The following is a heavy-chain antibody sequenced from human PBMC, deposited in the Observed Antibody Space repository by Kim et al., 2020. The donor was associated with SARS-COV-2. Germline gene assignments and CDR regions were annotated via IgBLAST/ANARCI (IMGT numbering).Heavy chain of an antibody. CDR1: GGSFSGYY. D-gene: IGHD2-2*01. J-gene: IGHJ6*02. CDR3: ARVPPRYCSSTSCFGYYYYGMDV. CDR2: INHSGST. Sequence: SETLSLTCAVYGGSFSGYYWSWIRQPPGKGLEWIGEINHSGSTNYNPSLKSRVTISVDTSKNQFSLKLSSVTAADTAVYYCARVPPRYCSSTSCFGYYYYGMDVWGQGTTVTVSS. V-gene: IGHV4-34*01.